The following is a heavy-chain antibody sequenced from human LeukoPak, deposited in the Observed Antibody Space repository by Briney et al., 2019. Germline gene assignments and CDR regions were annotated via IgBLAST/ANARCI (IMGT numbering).Heavy chain of an antibody. CDR1: GFTFNNYW. Sequence: GGSLRLSCAASGFTFNNYWMSWVRQAPGRGLEWVANIKQDGSVKYYVDSVKGRFTISRDNAKNSVYLQMNSLRSEDTAVYYCARASHIVVVTAMGYWGQGTLVTVSS. CDR2: IKQDGSVK. J-gene: IGHJ4*02. D-gene: IGHD2-21*02. V-gene: IGHV3-7*03. CDR3: ARASHIVVVTAMGY.